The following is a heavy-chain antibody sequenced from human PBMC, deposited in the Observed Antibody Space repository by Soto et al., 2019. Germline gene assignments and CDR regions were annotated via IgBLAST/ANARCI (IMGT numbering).Heavy chain of an antibody. J-gene: IGHJ4*02. Sequence: QVQLVESGGGVVQPGRSLRLSCAASGFTFSNYAMHWVRQAPGKGLEWVAVISYDGSNKYYTDSVKGRFTISRDNSKNTLYLQMNSLRAEDTAMYFCARAIEVDTPIDYWGQGTLVTVSS. D-gene: IGHD5-18*01. CDR2: ISYDGSNK. CDR3: ARAIEVDTPIDY. V-gene: IGHV3-30-3*01. CDR1: GFTFSNYA.